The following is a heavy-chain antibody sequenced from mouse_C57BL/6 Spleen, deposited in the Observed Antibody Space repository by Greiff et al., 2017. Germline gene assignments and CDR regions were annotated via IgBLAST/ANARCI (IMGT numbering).Heavy chain of an antibody. CDR3: AKNYDYLPYAMDY. Sequence: AQLQQSGPGLVQPSQSLSITCTVSGFSLTSYGVHWVRQSPGKGLEWLGVIWRGGSTDYNAAFMSRLSITKDNSKSQVFFKMNSLQADDTAIYYCAKNYDYLPYAMDYWGQGTSVTVSS. J-gene: IGHJ4*01. CDR2: IWRGGST. V-gene: IGHV2-5*01. CDR1: GFSLTSYG. D-gene: IGHD2-4*01.